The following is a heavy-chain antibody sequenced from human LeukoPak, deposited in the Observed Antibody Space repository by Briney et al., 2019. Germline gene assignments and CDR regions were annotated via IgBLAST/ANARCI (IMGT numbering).Heavy chain of an antibody. V-gene: IGHV4-34*01. J-gene: IGHJ3*02. CDR3: ARSFGGENI. D-gene: IGHD3-3*01. CDR2: IHHSGST. Sequence: SETLSLTCAVYGGSFSSYTWTWIRQPPGKGLEWIGQIHHSGSTNYNPSLKSRVTISLDTSSNQFSLKVTSVTAADTAVYYCARSFGGENIWGEGTMVTVSS. CDR1: GGSFSSYT.